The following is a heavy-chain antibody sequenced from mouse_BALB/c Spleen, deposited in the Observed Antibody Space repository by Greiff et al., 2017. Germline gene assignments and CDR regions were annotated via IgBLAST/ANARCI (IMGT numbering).Heavy chain of an antibody. J-gene: IGHJ4*01. V-gene: IGHV5-4*02. D-gene: IGHD2-1*01. CDR3: ARIYGNSTIYYAMDY. CDR2: ISDGGSYT. CDR1: GFTFSDYY. Sequence: DVMLVESGGGLVKPGGSLKLSCAASGFTFSDYYMYWVRQTPEKRLEWVATISDGGSYTYYPDSVKGRFTISRDNAKNNLYLQMSSLKSEDTAMYYCARIYGNSTIYYAMDYWGQGTSVTVSS.